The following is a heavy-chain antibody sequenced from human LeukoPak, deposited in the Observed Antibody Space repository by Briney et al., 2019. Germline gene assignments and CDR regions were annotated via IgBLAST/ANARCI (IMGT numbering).Heavy chain of an antibody. CDR1: GGSFSGYY. J-gene: IGHJ4*02. D-gene: IGHD3-22*01. CDR2: INHSGST. Sequence: SETLSLTCAVYGGSFSGYYWSWIRQPPGKGLEWIGEINHSGSTNYNPSLKSRVTISVDTSKNQFSLKLSSVTAADTAVYYCARDGGLGSSGYYFDYWGQGTLVTVSS. V-gene: IGHV4-34*01. CDR3: ARDGGLGSSGYYFDY.